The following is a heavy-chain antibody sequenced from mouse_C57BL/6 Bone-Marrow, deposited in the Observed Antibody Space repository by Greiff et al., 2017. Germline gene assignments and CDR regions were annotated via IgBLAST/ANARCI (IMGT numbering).Heavy chain of an antibody. CDR3: AIRGYYGINFDY. CDR2: IYPGGGYT. CDR1: GYTFTNYW. Sequence: VQLQQSGAELVRPGTSVKMSCKASGYTFTNYWIGWAKQRPGHGLEWIGDIYPGGGYTNYNEKFKGKATLTADKSSSPAYMQFSSLTSEDSAIYYCAIRGYYGINFDYWGQGTTLTVSS. V-gene: IGHV1-63*01. J-gene: IGHJ2*01. D-gene: IGHD2-1*01.